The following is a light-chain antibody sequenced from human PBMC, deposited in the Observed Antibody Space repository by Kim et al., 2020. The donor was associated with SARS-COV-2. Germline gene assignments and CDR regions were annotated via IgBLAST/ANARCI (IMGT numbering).Light chain of an antibody. J-gene: IGKJ1*01. CDR3: QQYNNWPRWT. V-gene: IGKV3-15*01. CDR1: RSIDSN. CDR2: GAS. Sequence: ETVMTQTPATLSVSPGERATLSCRASRSIDSNLAWYQQKPGQAPRLLIYGASTRATGIPARFGGSGSGTEFTLTISSLQSEDFAVYYCQQYNNWPRWTFGQGTKV.